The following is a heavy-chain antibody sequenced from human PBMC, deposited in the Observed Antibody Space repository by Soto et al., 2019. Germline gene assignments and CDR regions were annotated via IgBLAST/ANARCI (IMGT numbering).Heavy chain of an antibody. CDR2: ISYDGSNK. J-gene: IGHJ6*03. CDR1: GFTFSSYG. D-gene: IGHD3-10*01. Sequence: QVQLVESGGGVVQPGRSLRLSCAASGFTFSSYGMHWVRQAPGKGLEWVAVISYDGSNKYYADSVKGRFTISRDNSKNTLYLQMNSLRAEDTAVYYCAKPRVRGSPSTGSGYYYYIDVWGKGTTVTVSS. CDR3: AKPRVRGSPSTGSGYYYYIDV. V-gene: IGHV3-30*18.